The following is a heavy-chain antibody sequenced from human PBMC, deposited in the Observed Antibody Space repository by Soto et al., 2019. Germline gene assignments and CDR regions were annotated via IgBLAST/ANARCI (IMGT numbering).Heavy chain of an antibody. CDR2: IYYSGST. V-gene: IGHV4-39*01. CDR1: GGSISSSSYY. CDR3: ATTHAAQIGY. D-gene: IGHD6-25*01. Sequence: QLQLQESGPGLVKPSETLSLTCTVSGGSISSSSYYWGWIRQPPGKGLEWIGSIYYSGSTYYNPSPKSRVPLSVDTPKNQFSLKPRSVTAADTAVYYCATTHAAQIGYWGQGTMVTVSS. J-gene: IGHJ1*01.